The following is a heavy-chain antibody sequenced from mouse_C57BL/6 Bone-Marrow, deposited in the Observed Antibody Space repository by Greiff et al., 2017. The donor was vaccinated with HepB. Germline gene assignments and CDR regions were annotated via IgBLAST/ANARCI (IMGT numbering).Heavy chain of an antibody. D-gene: IGHD1-1*01. Sequence: VKLSCKASGYPFTSYWMHWVKQRPGQGLEWIGMIHPNSGSTNYNEKFKSKATLTVDKSSSTAYMQLSSLTSEDSAVYYCAREDTTVGGFAYWGQGTLVTVSA. J-gene: IGHJ3*01. V-gene: IGHV1-64*01. CDR1: GYPFTSYW. CDR3: AREDTTVGGFAY. CDR2: IHPNSGST.